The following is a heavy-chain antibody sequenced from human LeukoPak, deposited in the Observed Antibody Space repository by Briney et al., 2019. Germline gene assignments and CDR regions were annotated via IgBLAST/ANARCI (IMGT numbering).Heavy chain of an antibody. V-gene: IGHV1-3*01. Sequence: RASVKVSCKASGYTLTSYVMHWVRQAPGQRLEWMGWINAGNGNTKYSQRFQGRVTITRDTSASTAHMELSSLRSEDTAVYYCARVAHDTSGYLNNWFDPWGQGTLVTVSS. J-gene: IGHJ5*02. CDR2: INAGNGNT. D-gene: IGHD3-22*01. CDR1: GYTLTSYV. CDR3: ARVAHDTSGYLNNWFDP.